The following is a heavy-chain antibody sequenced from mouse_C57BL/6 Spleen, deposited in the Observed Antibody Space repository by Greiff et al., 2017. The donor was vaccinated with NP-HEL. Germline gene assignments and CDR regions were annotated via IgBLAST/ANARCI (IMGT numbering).Heavy chain of an antibody. D-gene: IGHD4-1*01. CDR1: GYTFTDYY. J-gene: IGHJ4*01. Sequence: QVQLQQSGAELVRPGASVKLSCKASGYTFTDYYINWMKQRPGQGLEWIARFYPGSGNTYYNEKFKGKATLTAEKSSSTAYMQLSSLTSEDSAVYFCARSRTGTSAMDYWGQGTSVTVSS. V-gene: IGHV1-76*01. CDR2: FYPGSGNT. CDR3: ARSRTGTSAMDY.